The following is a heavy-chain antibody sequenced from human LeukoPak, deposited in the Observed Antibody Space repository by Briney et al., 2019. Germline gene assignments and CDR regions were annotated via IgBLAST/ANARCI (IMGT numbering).Heavy chain of an antibody. CDR3: ARLELVYDRLVGLDP. CDR1: GGSVSSGSYY. V-gene: IGHV4-61*03. CDR2: IYYSGST. Sequence: SETLSLTCTVSGGSVSSGSYYWSWIRQPPGKGLEWIGYIYYSGSTNYNPSLKSRVAISVDTSKNHFSLKLSSVTAADTAVYFCARLELVYDRLVGLDPWGQGTLVTVSS. D-gene: IGHD1-14*01. J-gene: IGHJ5*02.